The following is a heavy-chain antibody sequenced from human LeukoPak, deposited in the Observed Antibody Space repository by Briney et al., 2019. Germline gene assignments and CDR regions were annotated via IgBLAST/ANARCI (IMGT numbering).Heavy chain of an antibody. J-gene: IGHJ4*02. Sequence: GGSLRLSCAVSGFTVTSNYMSWVRQAPGKGLEWVSIIYSSGNTYYADSVKGRFTLSRNSSRNTLYLQMNSLRADDTAVYYCARGPNSNWSGLDFWGQGTLLTVSS. CDR2: IYSSGNT. D-gene: IGHD6-6*01. CDR3: ARGPNSNWSGLDF. V-gene: IGHV3-53*01. CDR1: GFTVTSNY.